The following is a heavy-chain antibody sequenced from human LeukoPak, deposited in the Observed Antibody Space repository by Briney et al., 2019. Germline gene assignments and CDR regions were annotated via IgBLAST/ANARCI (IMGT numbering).Heavy chain of an antibody. V-gene: IGHV1-2*02. Sequence: ASVKVSCKASGYTFTGYYMHWVRHAPGQGLEWMGWINPNSGGTNYAQKFQGRVTMTRDTSISTAYMELSRLRSDDTAVYYCARIVIVAAAGNDYWGQGTLVTVSS. D-gene: IGHD6-13*01. CDR1: GYTFTGYY. CDR2: INPNSGGT. CDR3: ARIVIVAAAGNDY. J-gene: IGHJ4*02.